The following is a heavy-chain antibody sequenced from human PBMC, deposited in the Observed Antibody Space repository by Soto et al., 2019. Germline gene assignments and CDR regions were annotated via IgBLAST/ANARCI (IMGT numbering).Heavy chain of an antibody. J-gene: IGHJ4*02. CDR3: ARENNVLPGGYFDY. Sequence: ASETLSLTCAVSGGSFSDFYWTWIRQLPGKGLEWIGYIYHSGSTYYNPSLKSRVTISVDRSKNQFSLKLSSVTAADTAVYYCARENNVLPGGYFDYWGQGTLVTVSS. D-gene: IGHD3-10*01. CDR1: GGSFSDFY. V-gene: IGHV4-34*01. CDR2: IYHSGST.